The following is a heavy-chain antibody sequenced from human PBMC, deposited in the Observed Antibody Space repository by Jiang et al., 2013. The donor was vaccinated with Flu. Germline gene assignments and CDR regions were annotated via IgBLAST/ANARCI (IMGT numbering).Heavy chain of an antibody. CDR2: LSYGST. CDR1: GYSISSGYV. J-gene: IGHJ5*02. V-gene: IGHV4-38-2*01. CDR3: ARVEAYNWFDP. Sequence: AVSGYSISSGYVLGRGSGSPHGKGRGVDWEYLSYGSTYYNPSLKSRVTISVDTSKNQFSLKLSSVTAADTAVYYCARVEAYNWFDPWGQGTLVTVSS.